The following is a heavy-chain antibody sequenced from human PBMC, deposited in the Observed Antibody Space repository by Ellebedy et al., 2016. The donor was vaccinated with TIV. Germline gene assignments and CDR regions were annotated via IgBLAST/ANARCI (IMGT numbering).Heavy chain of an antibody. D-gene: IGHD3-22*01. J-gene: IGHJ4*02. CDR2: IYYSGST. CDR1: GGSISSYY. V-gene: IGHV4-39*01. CDR3: ARTYYYDSSGYYDVYYFDY. Sequence: MPSETLSLTCTVSGGSISSYYWGWIRQPPGKGLEWIGSIYYSGSTYYNPSLKSRVTISVDTSKNQFSLKLSSVTAADTAVYYCARTYYYDSSGYYDVYYFDYWGQGTLVTVSS.